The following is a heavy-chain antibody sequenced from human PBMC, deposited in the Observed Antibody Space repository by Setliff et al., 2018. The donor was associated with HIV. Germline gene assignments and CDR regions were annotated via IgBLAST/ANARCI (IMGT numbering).Heavy chain of an antibody. V-gene: IGHV2-5*01. CDR1: GLSLSTSGVG. D-gene: IGHD1-1*01. CDR3: AYSGRQLRGPYFDV. CDR2: IYWNNNK. Sequence: ESGPTLVNPTPTLTLTCTFSGLSLSTSGVGVGWIRQSPGKALEWLAFIYWNNNKHYSTSLKSRLTVTKDTSKNRVVFTMTNMDPVDTATYYCAYSGRQLRGPYFDVWGQGTPVTVSS. J-gene: IGHJ4*02.